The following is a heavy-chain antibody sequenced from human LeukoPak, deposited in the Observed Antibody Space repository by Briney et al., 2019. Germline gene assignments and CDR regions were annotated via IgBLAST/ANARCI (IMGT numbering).Heavy chain of an antibody. CDR2: ISWNSGSI. D-gene: IGHD6-13*01. Sequence: PGGSLRLSCAASGFTFDDYAMHWVRHAPGKGLGWVSGISWNSGSIGYADSVKGRFTISRDNAKNSLYLQMNSLRAEDTALYYCAKDIGGIGAAGFDYWGQGTLVTVSS. J-gene: IGHJ4*02. CDR3: AKDIGGIGAAGFDY. CDR1: GFTFDDYA. V-gene: IGHV3-9*01.